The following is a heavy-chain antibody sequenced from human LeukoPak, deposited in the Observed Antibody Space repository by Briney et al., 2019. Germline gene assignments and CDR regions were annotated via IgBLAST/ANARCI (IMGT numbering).Heavy chain of an antibody. J-gene: IGHJ4*02. CDR1: GFTFSDYA. Sequence: GGSLRLSCVASGFTFSDYAMNWVRQAPGKGLEWVAVISYDGSNKYYADSVKGRFTISRDNSKNTLYLQMNSLRAEDTAVYYCAKNHDDYGDYWGQGTLVTVSS. CDR3: AKNHDDYGDY. CDR2: ISYDGSNK. D-gene: IGHD1-14*01. V-gene: IGHV3-30*18.